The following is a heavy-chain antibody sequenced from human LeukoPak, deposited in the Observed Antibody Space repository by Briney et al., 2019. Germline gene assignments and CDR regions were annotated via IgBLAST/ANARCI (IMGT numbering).Heavy chain of an antibody. D-gene: IGHD3-22*01. V-gene: IGHV4-34*01. CDR3: ARGLSYYYVCFDY. CDR1: GGSISSYY. J-gene: IGHJ4*02. Sequence: KSSETLSLTCTVSGGSISSYYWSWIRQPPGKGLEWIGEINHSGSTNYNPSLKSRVTISVDTSKNQFSLKLSSVTAADTAVYYCARGLSYYYVCFDYWGQGTLVTVSS. CDR2: INHSGST.